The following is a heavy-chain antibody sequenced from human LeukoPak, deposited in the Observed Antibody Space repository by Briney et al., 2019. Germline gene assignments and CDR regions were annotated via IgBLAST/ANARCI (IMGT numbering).Heavy chain of an antibody. CDR3: ARGNLDGYYFDY. J-gene: IGHJ4*02. CDR2: IHYSGAT. CDR1: GGSLSGYY. Sequence: PSETLSLTCAVYGGSLSGYYWSWIRKPPGKGLEWIGEIHYSGATNYGPSLKSRATISADKSNNRLSLRLTSVTAADTAVFYCARGNLDGYYFDYWGQGTQVTVSS. D-gene: IGHD3/OR15-3a*01. V-gene: IGHV4-34*01.